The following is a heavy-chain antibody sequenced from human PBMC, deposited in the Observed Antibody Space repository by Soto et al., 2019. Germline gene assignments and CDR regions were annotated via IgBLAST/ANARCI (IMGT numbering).Heavy chain of an antibody. CDR1: GFTFSTYS. D-gene: IGHD1-26*01. CDR3: ASRSGSYTYDAFDI. Sequence: PGGSLRLSCVASGFTFSTYSMNWVRQTPGKGLEWVSYISSSTSAIYYADSVKGRFTISRDNTKNSLYLQMNSLRDEDTAVYYCASRSGSYTYDAFDIWGQGTMVTVSS. V-gene: IGHV3-48*02. CDR2: ISSSTSAI. J-gene: IGHJ3*02.